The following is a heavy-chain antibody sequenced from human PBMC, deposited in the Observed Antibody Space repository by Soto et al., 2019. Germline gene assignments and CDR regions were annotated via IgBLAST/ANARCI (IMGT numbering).Heavy chain of an antibody. CDR1: GVSISSSSYY. CDR3: ARRPSPNHSPETVFDY. CDR2: IYYSGAT. J-gene: IGHJ4*02. V-gene: IGHV4-39*01. D-gene: IGHD4-4*01. Sequence: QLQLQESGPGLVKPSETLSLTCTVSGVSISSSSYYWGWIRQPPGKGLEWIANIYYSGATYYNPSLRSRVTISVDTAKNQFSLKVSSVTAADTAMYYCARRPSPNHSPETVFDYWGQGTLVTVSS.